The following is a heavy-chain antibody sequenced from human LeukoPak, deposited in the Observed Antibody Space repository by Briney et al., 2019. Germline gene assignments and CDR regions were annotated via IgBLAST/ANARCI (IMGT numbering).Heavy chain of an antibody. D-gene: IGHD3-3*01. CDR3: ASLGTYYDSRSGKSGWLDP. CDR1: GGSIGSYY. CDR2: IYTSGST. J-gene: IGHJ5*02. V-gene: IGHV4-4*09. Sequence: SETLSLICTVSGGSIGSYYWSWIRQPPGKGLEWIGYIYTSGSTNYNPSLKSRVTISADTSKNQFSLKLNSVTAADTAVYYCASLGTYYDSRSGKSGWLDPWGQGTLVTDSS.